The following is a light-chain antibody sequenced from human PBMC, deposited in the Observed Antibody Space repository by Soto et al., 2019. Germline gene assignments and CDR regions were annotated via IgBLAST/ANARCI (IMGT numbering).Light chain of an antibody. Sequence: DSQMTQSPSSPSASVGDRVTITCRANHSINFYLNWYQQKPGKAPKLLYVAASRLRSGVPSRCSGSALLTDFPLSITSLQPEYFATYYCQQSYSTPPAFGQGTKVDI. J-gene: IGKJ1*01. CDR3: QQSYSTPPA. V-gene: IGKV1-39*01. CDR2: AAS. CDR1: HSINFY.